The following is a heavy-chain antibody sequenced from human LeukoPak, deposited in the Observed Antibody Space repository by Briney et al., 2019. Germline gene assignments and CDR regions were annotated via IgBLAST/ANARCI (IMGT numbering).Heavy chain of an antibody. V-gene: IGHV4-59*08. J-gene: IGHJ4*02. CDR2: IYYSGST. D-gene: IGHD6-19*01. Sequence: SETLSLTCTVSGGSISSYYWSWIRQPPGKGLEWIGYIYYSGSTSYNPSLKSRVTISVDTSKDQFSLKLSSVTAADTAVYYCARRGSGWPGYYFDYWGQGTLVTVSS. CDR1: GGSISSYY. CDR3: ARRGSGWPGYYFDY.